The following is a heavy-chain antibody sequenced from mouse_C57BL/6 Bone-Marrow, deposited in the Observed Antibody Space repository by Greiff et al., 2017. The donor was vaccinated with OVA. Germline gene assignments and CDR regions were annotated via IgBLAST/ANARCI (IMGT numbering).Heavy chain of an antibody. D-gene: IGHD2-4*01. CDR3: AREGYDYDGDWYFDV. V-gene: IGHV1-18*01. Sequence: VQLQQSGPELVKPGASVKIPCKASGYTFTDYNMDWVKQSHGKSLEWIGDINPNNGGTIYNQKFKGKATLTVDKSSSTAYMEIRSLTSEDTAVYYCAREGYDYDGDWYFDVWGTGTTVTVSS. CDR1: GYTFTDYN. CDR2: INPNNGGT. J-gene: IGHJ1*03.